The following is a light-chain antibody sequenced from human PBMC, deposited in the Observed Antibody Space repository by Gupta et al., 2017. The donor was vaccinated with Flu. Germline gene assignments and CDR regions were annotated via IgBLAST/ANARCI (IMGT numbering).Light chain of an antibody. CDR2: EDN. Sequence: YPPTHPPSASVSPVHTPRTTCSGDALPTKYAYWYQQKSGQAPVPVIYEDNKRPSGVPERFSGSSSGNTASLTIGGVQAEDEADYYCYSYDSSDTCGVFGGGTKLTV. CDR1: ALPTKY. V-gene: IGLV3-10*01. J-gene: IGLJ3*02. CDR3: YSYDSSDTCGV.